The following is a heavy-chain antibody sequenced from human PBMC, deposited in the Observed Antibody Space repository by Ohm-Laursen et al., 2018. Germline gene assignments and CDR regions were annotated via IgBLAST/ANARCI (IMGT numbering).Heavy chain of an antibody. CDR1: GFTFSSYS. Sequence: SLRLSCAASGFTFSSYSMNWVRQAPGKGLEWASSISSSSSYIYYADSVKGRFTISRDNAKNSLYLQMNSLRAEDTAVYYCARDIVVPAAYYFDYWGQGTLVTVSS. CDR3: ARDIVVPAAYYFDY. V-gene: IGHV3-21*01. D-gene: IGHD2-2*01. J-gene: IGHJ4*02. CDR2: ISSSSSYI.